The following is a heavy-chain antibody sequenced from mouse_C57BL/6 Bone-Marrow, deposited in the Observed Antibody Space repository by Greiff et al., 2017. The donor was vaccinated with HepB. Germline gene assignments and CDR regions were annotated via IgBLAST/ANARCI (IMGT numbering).Heavy chain of an antibody. Sequence: EVQLQQSGAELVRPGASVKLSCTASGFTFNDDSMHWVKQRPEQGLEWIGWIDPENGDTDYATKFQGQATISADTSSHTAYLPLSSLPSEDTAVYYWAYFYGSNWFGYWGQGTLVTVSA. J-gene: IGHJ3*01. CDR1: GFTFNDDS. D-gene: IGHD1-1*01. V-gene: IGHV14-4*01. CDR3: AYFYGSNWFGY. CDR2: IDPENGDT.